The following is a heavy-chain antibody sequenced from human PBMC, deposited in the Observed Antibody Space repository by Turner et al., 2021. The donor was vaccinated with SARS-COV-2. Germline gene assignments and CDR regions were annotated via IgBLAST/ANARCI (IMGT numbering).Heavy chain of an antibody. Sequence: QVQLQQWGAGLFQTSEPLSLTCAVYGGSSRDDSCTWVRQPPGKGLEWIGEIVTSGSTNYSPSLKSRLTSSVDRSNNQLFLQLSSLTAADTAVYYCARRGPHTGWSFDYWGQGTLVTVSS. V-gene: IGHV4-34*12. J-gene: IGHJ4*02. CDR1: GGSSRDDS. CDR2: IVTSGST. CDR3: ARRGPHTGWSFDY. D-gene: IGHD6-19*01.